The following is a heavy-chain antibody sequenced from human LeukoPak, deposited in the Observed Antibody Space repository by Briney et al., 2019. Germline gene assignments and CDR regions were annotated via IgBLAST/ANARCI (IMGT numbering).Heavy chain of an antibody. V-gene: IGHV1-18*01. CDR2: ISAYNGNT. CDR3: ARLMLERYCSTTSCYRRFQYNSFDP. CDR1: GYTFTSYG. J-gene: IGHJ5*02. Sequence: ASVKVSCKASGYTFTSYGISWVRQAPGQGLEWMGWISAYNGNTNYAQKLQGRVTMTTDTSTSTAYMELRSLRSDDTAVYYCARLMLERYCSTTSCYRRFQYNSFDPWGQGTLVTVSS. D-gene: IGHD2-2*02.